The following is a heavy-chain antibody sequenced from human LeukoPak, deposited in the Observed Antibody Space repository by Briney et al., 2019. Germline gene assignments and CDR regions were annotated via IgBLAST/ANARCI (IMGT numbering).Heavy chain of an antibody. Sequence: GGSLRLSCGASGFTFSNYDMHWVRQAPGKGLEWLSLIWSDGRIEQYAASVKGRITISRDNSKNTVYLQMNSLRGEDTAVYYCARDPGTATRGFHMDVWGKGTRITVSS. CDR1: GFTFSNYD. CDR2: IWSDGRIE. V-gene: IGHV3-33*01. D-gene: IGHD6-13*01. CDR3: ARDPGTATRGFHMDV. J-gene: IGHJ6*03.